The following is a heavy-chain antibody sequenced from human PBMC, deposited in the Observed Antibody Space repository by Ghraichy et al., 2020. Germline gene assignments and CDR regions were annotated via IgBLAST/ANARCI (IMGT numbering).Heavy chain of an antibody. J-gene: IGHJ4*02. CDR1: GGSISDSCYH. CDR2: IYYSENT. D-gene: IGHD3-16*01. Sequence: SETLSLTCTVSGGSISDSCYHWGWIRQPPGKGLEWIGSLYCRGSIYYSENTFYNPSLKSRITMSVDTSKNQFYLKVNSVTAADTALYYCARLEYVSYWGQGTLVTVSS. V-gene: IGHV4-39*01. CDR3: ARLEYVSY.